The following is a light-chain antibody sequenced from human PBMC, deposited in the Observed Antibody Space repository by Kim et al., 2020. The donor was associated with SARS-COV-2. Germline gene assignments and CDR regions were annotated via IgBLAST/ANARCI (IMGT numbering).Light chain of an antibody. Sequence: APVGDRVPTTCRATQGSRDKLHEIEQKRWKAPVSLIYAASRVQSGAPSRFRGSRSGTDFTLNITSLQPEDCVTYYCQHYNTYLWTFGQGTKVYIK. CDR1: QGSRDK. J-gene: IGKJ1*01. CDR2: AAS. V-gene: IGKV1-16*01. CDR3: QHYNTYLWT.